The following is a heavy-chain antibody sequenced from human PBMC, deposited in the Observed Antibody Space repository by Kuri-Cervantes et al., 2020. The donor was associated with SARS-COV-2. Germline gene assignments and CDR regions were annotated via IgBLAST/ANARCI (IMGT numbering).Heavy chain of an antibody. CDR1: GFTFSSYA. V-gene: IGHV3-64D*06. CDR3: VKAPEGPGDY. Sequence: GESLKISCSASGFTFSSYAMHWVRQAPGKGLEYVSAISSNGGSTYYAGSVKGRFTISRDNSKNTLYLQMSSLRAEDTAVYYCVKAPEGPGDYWGQGTLVTVSS. CDR2: ISSNGGST. J-gene: IGHJ4*02.